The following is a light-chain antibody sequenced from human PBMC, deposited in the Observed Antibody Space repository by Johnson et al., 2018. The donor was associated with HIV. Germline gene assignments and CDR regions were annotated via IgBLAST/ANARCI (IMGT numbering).Light chain of an antibody. CDR3: GAWDTSLSALYV. Sequence: QSILTQPPSVSAAPGQKVTISCSGTSSNIGNNYVSWYQHLPGTAPKVLIYDNDKRPSGIPDRFSGSKSGTSATLGITGLQIGDEADYYCGAWDTSLSALYVFGTGTKVTVL. CDR2: DND. V-gene: IGLV1-51*01. CDR1: SSNIGNNY. J-gene: IGLJ1*01.